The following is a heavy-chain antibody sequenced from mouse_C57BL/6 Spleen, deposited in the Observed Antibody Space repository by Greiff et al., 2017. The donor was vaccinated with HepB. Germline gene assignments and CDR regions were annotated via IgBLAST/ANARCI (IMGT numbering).Heavy chain of an antibody. CDR3: ASPTGGLFAY. V-gene: IGHV5-9*01. J-gene: IGHJ3*01. D-gene: IGHD4-1*02. CDR2: ISGGGGNT. Sequence: EVKVVESGGGLVKPGGSLKLSCAASGFTFSSYTMSWVRQTPEKRLEWVATISGGGGNTYYPDSVKGRFTISRDNAKNTLYLQMSSLRSEDTALYYCASPTGGLFAYWGQGTLVTVSA. CDR1: GFTFSSYT.